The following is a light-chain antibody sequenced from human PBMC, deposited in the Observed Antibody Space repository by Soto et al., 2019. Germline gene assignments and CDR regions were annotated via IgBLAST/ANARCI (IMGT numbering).Light chain of an antibody. CDR3: SSYTTSNTRQIA. CDR2: DVS. Sequence: QSVLTQPASVSGSPGQSITISCTGTSSDVGGYNYVSWYQQHPGKAPKFMIYDVSNRPSGVSNRFSGSKSGNTASLTISWLQAEDEADYYCSSYTTSNTRQIAFGTGPKVT. CDR1: SSDVGGYNY. J-gene: IGLJ1*01. V-gene: IGLV2-14*01.